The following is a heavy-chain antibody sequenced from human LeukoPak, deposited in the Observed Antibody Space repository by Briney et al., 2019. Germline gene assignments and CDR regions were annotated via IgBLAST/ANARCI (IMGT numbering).Heavy chain of an antibody. CDR1: GFTSSSYT. CDR2: ISSSSSYI. CDR3: ASLWFGELSSDY. Sequence: GGSLRLSCALSGFTSSSYTTSWVRQAPGKGREWVSSISSSSSYIYYADSVKGRFTISRDNAKNSLYLQMNSLRAEDTAVYYCASLWFGELSSDYWGQGTLVSVSS. V-gene: IGHV3-21*01. D-gene: IGHD3-10*01. J-gene: IGHJ4*02.